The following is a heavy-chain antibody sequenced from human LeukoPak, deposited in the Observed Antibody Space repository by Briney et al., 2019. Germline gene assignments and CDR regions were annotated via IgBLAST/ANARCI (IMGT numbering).Heavy chain of an antibody. CDR2: IYYSGST. D-gene: IGHD2-2*01. V-gene: IGHV4-59*01. Sequence: SETLSLTCTVSGGSISSYYWSWIRQPPGKGLEWIGYIYYSGSTNYNPSLKSRVTISVDTSKNQFSLKLSSVTAADTAVYYCARSPSAADPYYFDYWGQGTLVTVSS. CDR1: GGSISSYY. CDR3: ARSPSAADPYYFDY. J-gene: IGHJ4*02.